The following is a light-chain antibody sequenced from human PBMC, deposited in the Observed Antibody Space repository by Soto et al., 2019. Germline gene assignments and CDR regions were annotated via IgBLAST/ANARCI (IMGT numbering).Light chain of an antibody. V-gene: IGKV1-5*01. Sequence: DTQMTQSPSAGTAYVGDSVTITCRASQSITTWLAWYQQRPGKAPKLLIYDVSSLQSGVPSRFSGSGSGTEFTLTISSLQPDDFATYYCQHYKMYSPGTFGQGTKVDI. CDR1: QSITTW. CDR3: QHYKMYSPGT. CDR2: DVS. J-gene: IGKJ1*01.